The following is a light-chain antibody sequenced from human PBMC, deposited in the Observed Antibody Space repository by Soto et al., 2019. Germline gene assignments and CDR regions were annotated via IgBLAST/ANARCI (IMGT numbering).Light chain of an antibody. CDR1: SGHSSYA. CDR2: LNSDGSH. Sequence: QPVLTQSPSASASLGASVKLTCTLSSGHSSYAIAWHQQQPEKGPRYLMKLNSDGSHSKGDGIPDRFSGSSSGAERYLTISSLQSEDEADSYCQTWGTGMVFGGGTKVTVL. CDR3: QTWGTGMV. J-gene: IGLJ2*01. V-gene: IGLV4-69*01.